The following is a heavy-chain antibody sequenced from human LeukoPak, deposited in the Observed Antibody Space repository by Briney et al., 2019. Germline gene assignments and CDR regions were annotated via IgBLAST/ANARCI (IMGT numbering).Heavy chain of an antibody. CDR3: AKDIVVVPAAGDAFDI. V-gene: IGHV3-21*04. CDR1: GFTFSSYT. D-gene: IGHD2-2*01. CDR2: INSRSDTI. J-gene: IGHJ3*02. Sequence: PGGSLRLSCAASGFTFSSYTMHWVRQAPGKGLDWVSSINSRSDTIFYAESVRGRFTISRDNSKNTLSLQMNNLRAEDTALYFCAKDIVVVPAAGDAFDIWGQGTMVTVSS.